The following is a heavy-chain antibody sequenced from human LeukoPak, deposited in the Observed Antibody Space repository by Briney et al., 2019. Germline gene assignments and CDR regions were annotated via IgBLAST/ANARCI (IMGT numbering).Heavy chain of an antibody. J-gene: IGHJ2*01. CDR3: ARVLGGYFDL. Sequence: GGSLRLSCAASGFTFSSYEMNWVRQAPEKGLEWVSYISSSGSTIYYADSVKGRFTIFRDNAKNSLYLQMNSLRAEDTAVYYCARVLGGYFDLWGRGTLVTVSS. D-gene: IGHD2-15*01. CDR1: GFTFSSYE. CDR2: ISSSGSTI. V-gene: IGHV3-48*03.